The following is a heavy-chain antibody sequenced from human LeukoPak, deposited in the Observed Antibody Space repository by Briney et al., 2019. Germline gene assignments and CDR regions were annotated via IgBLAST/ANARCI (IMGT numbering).Heavy chain of an antibody. CDR3: ARGLVLVVVAANSFDY. J-gene: IGHJ4*02. D-gene: IGHD2-15*01. CDR1: GGSFSGYY. Sequence: SETLSLTCAVYGGSFSGYYWSWIRQPPGKGMEWIGEINHSGSTNYNPSLKSRVTISVDTSKNQFSLKLSSVTAADTAVYYCARGLVLVVVAANSFDYWGQGTLVTVSS. CDR2: INHSGST. V-gene: IGHV4-34*01.